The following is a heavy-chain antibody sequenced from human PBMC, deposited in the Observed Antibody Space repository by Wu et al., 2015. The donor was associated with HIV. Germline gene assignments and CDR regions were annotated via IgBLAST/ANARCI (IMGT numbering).Heavy chain of an antibody. CDR3: AHSENDWLLVDY. D-gene: IGHD3-9*01. CDR2: INPNSGGT. V-gene: IGHV1-2*02. J-gene: IGHJ4*02. CDR1: RSTFTGYH. Sequence: QVQLVQSGAEVKKPGASVKVSCKASRSTFTGYHLHWVRQAPGQGLEWMGWINPNSGGTKYAQKFQGRVTMTRDTSISTAYLELSRLKSDDTAMYYCAHSENDWLLVDYWGQGTLVTGLL.